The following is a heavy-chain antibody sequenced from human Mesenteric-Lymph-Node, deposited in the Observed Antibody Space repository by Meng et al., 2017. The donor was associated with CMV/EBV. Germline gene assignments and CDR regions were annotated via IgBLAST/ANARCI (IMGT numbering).Heavy chain of an antibody. CDR3: ARHQRWLKSEGGFNY. J-gene: IGHJ4*02. CDR1: GGSFSGYY. V-gene: IGHV4-34*01. Sequence: VQLQQWAAGLLKPSETRSLTCAVYGGSFSGYYWSWIRQPPGKGLEWIGEINHSGSTNYNPSLKSRVTISVDTSKNQFSLKLSSVTAADTAVYYCARHQRWLKSEGGFNYWGQGTPVTVSS. CDR2: INHSGST. D-gene: IGHD4-23*01.